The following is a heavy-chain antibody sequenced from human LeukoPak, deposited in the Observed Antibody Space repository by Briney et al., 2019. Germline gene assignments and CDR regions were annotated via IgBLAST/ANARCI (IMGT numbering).Heavy chain of an antibody. D-gene: IGHD6-19*01. J-gene: IGHJ5*02. CDR1: GGSISGSSYY. CDR3: AKGDSSGWYESNWFDP. Sequence: ETLSLTCTVSGGSISGSSYYWGWIRQTPGKGLEWVSSISGSGDSTYYADSVKGRFTISRDNSKNTLYLQMNSLRAEDTAVYYCAKGDSSGWYESNWFDPWGQGTLVTVSS. CDR2: ISGSGDST. V-gene: IGHV3-23*01.